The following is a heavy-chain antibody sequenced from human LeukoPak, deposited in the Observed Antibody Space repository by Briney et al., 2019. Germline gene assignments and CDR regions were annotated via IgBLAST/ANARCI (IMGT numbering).Heavy chain of an antibody. D-gene: IGHD3-10*01. CDR1: GYSFTSYW. CDR2: IYPGESDT. V-gene: IGHV5-51*01. J-gene: IGHJ4*02. CDR3: ARPYYYGSGSSPFDY. Sequence: GESLKISCKGSGYSFTSYWIGWVRQMPGKGLEWMGIIYPGESDTRYSPSFQGQVTISADKSISTAYLQWSSLKASDTAMYYCARPYYYGSGSSPFDYWGQGTLVTVSS.